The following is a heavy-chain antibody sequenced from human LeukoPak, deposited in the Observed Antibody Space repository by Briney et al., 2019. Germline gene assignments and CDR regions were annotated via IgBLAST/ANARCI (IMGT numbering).Heavy chain of an antibody. V-gene: IGHV3-74*01. J-gene: IGHJ1*01. Sequence: GGSLRLSCAASGFTFSSYWMHWVRQAPGKGLVWVSRINSDGSSTSYADSVKGRVTISRDNAKNTLYLQMNSLRAEDTAVYYCAAGYYYDSSGSYPAEYFQHWGQGTLVTVSS. CDR1: GFTFSSYW. CDR3: AAGYYYDSSGSYPAEYFQH. CDR2: INSDGSST. D-gene: IGHD3-22*01.